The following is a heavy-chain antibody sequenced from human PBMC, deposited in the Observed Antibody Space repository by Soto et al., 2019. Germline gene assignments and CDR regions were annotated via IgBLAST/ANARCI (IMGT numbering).Heavy chain of an antibody. CDR2: ISYDGSNK. D-gene: IGHD4-17*01. V-gene: IGHV3-30*18. CDR1: GFTFSSYG. Sequence: SLRLSCXASGFTFSSYGMHWVRQAPGKGLEWVAVISYDGSNKYYADSVKGRFTISRDNSKNTLYLQMNSLRAEDTAVYYCAKDRAGHDYGLYYFDYWGQGTLVTVSS. J-gene: IGHJ4*02. CDR3: AKDRAGHDYGLYYFDY.